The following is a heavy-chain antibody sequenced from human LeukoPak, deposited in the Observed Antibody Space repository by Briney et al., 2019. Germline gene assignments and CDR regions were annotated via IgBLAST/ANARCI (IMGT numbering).Heavy chain of an antibody. D-gene: IGHD3-9*01. Sequence: PGGSLRLSCAASGFTFSSYAMSWVRQAPGKGLEWVSAISGSGGSTYYADSVKGRFTISRDNSKNTLYLQMNSLRAEDTAVYYYARGKYYDILTGPIGHFDYWGQGTLVTVSS. CDR2: ISGSGGST. V-gene: IGHV3-23*01. CDR1: GFTFSSYA. CDR3: ARGKYYDILTGPIGHFDY. J-gene: IGHJ4*02.